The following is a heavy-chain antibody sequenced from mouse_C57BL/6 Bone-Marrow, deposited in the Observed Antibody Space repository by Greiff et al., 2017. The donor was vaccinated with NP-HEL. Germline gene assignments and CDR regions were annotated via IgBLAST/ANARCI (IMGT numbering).Heavy chain of an antibody. Sequence: VHVKQSGPELVKPGASVKIPCKASGYTFTDYNMDWVKQSHGKSLEWIGDINPNNGGTIYNQKFKGKATLTVDKSSSTAYMELRSLTSEDTAVYYCARGLVLLRWRFDYWGQGTTLTVSS. V-gene: IGHV1-18*01. D-gene: IGHD1-1*01. CDR1: GYTFTDYN. CDR2: INPNNGGT. CDR3: ARGLVLLRWRFDY. J-gene: IGHJ2*01.